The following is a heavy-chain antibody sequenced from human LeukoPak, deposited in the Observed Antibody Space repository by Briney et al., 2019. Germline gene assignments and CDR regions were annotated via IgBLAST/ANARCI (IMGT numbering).Heavy chain of an antibody. Sequence: GGSLRLSCAVSGLTFNNYAMSWVRQAPGKGLEWVSGISGRGASKYYADSVKGRSTISRDNSKNTLYLQMNSLRAEDTAVYYCAKGVVVAPDVTPFDYWGQGTLVTVSS. CDR3: AKGVVVAPDVTPFDY. V-gene: IGHV3-23*01. J-gene: IGHJ4*02. CDR2: ISGRGASK. CDR1: GLTFNNYA. D-gene: IGHD2-2*01.